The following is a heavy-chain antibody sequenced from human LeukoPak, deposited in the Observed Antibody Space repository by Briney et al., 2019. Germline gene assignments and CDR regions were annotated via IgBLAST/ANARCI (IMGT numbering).Heavy chain of an antibody. D-gene: IGHD2-21*02. CDR1: GFTFSDCY. CDR3: AKDKTAYCGGDCPPDYFDY. CDR2: ISWNSGSI. Sequence: SLRLSCAASGFTFSDCYMSWIRQAPGKGLEWVSGISWNSGSIGYADSVKGRFTISRDNAKNSLYLQMNSLRAEDTALYYCAKDKTAYCGGDCPPDYFDYWGQGTLVTVSS. J-gene: IGHJ4*02. V-gene: IGHV3-9*01.